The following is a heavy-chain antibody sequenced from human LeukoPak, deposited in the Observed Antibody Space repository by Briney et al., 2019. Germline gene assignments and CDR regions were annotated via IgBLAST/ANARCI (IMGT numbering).Heavy chain of an antibody. V-gene: IGHV3-30*02. J-gene: IGHJ3*02. CDR1: GFTFSSYG. CDR3: AKPMVYAIPHDAFDI. CDR2: IRCDGSNK. D-gene: IGHD2-8*01. Sequence: QPGGSLRLSGAASGFTFSSYGMHWVRRAPGKVLGVVAFIRCDGSNKYYADSVKGRFTISRDNSKNTLYLQMNSLRAEDTAVYYCAKPMVYAIPHDAFDIWGQGTMVTVSS.